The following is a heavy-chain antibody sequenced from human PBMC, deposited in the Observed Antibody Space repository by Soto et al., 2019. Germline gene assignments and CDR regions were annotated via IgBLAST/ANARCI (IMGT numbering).Heavy chain of an antibody. D-gene: IGHD3-3*01. J-gene: IGHJ3*02. V-gene: IGHV3-30*18. CDR2: ISYYGSNK. Sequence: QVQLVESGGGVVQPGRSLRLSCAASGLTFSSYGMQWVRQAPGKGLEWVADISYYGSNKYYADSVKGRFTISRDNSRNTLFLQMNSLRAEDTAVYYCAKSPGGYYSFDIWGQGTMVTVSS. CDR1: GLTFSSYG. CDR3: AKSPGGYYSFDI.